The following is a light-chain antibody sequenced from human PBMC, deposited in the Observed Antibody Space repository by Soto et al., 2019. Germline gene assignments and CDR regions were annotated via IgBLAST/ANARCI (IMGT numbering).Light chain of an antibody. CDR3: QQRGDLVGFT. J-gene: IGKJ3*01. V-gene: IGKV3-11*01. CDR1: QSVSTY. Sequence: EIVLTQSPATLSLSPGERATLSCRASQSVSTYLAWYQQKPGQAPRLLIYDASNRAPGIPARFSGSGSGTDFTLTISSLEPEDFAVYYCQQRGDLVGFTFGPGTKVDIK. CDR2: DAS.